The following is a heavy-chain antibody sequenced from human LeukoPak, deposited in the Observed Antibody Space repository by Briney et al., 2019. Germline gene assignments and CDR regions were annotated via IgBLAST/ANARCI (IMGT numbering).Heavy chain of an antibody. J-gene: IGHJ4*02. CDR2: IRYDGSKE. V-gene: IGHV3-30*02. Sequence: GGSLRLSCAASGFTFSGYGMHWVRQAPGKGLEWVAFIRYDGSKEYYADSVKGRFTISRDNSKNTLYLQMNSLKTEDTAVYYCAKDSRYYYVDYWGQGTLVTVSS. CDR3: AKDSRYYYVDY. CDR1: GFTFSGYG. D-gene: IGHD1-14*01.